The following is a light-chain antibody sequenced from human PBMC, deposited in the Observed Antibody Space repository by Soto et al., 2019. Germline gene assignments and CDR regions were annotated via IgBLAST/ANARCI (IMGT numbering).Light chain of an antibody. CDR1: QSVRSH. Sequence: EVVMTQSPATLSVSPGERATLSCRASQSVRSHLAWYQQKPGQAPSLLIFGASTRATGVPARFSGSESGTEFTLTISSLQSEDVAVYFCQQYNDRPRTFGGGTKVELK. V-gene: IGKV3-15*01. CDR3: QQYNDRPRT. J-gene: IGKJ4*01. CDR2: GAS.